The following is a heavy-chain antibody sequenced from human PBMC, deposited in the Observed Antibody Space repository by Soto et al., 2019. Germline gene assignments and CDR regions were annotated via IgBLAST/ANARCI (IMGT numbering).Heavy chain of an antibody. V-gene: IGHV3-23*01. D-gene: IGHD3-9*01. CDR1: GFTFSSYA. CDR2: ISGSGGST. Sequence: GGSLRLSCAASGFTFSSYAMSWVRQAPGKGLEWVSAISGSGGSTYYADSVKGRFTISRDNSKNTLYLQMNSLRAEDTAVYYCAKKRYFDWLLQLYYFDYWGQGTLVTVSS. J-gene: IGHJ4*02. CDR3: AKKRYFDWLLQLYYFDY.